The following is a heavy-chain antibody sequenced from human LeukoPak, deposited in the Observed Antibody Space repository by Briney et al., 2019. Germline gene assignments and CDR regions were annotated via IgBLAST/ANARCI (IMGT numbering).Heavy chain of an antibody. J-gene: IGHJ4*02. D-gene: IGHD3-10*01. CDR1: GFTLDDYG. CDR2: IDQSGTT. Sequence: KAGGSLRLSCAASGFTLDDYGMSWIRQPPGKGLEWIGEIDQSGTTNYNPSLKSRVTISIDTSKKQFSLTLTSMTAADTAVYYCARVPHYYFGYGYFDTWGQGTRVTVSS. V-gene: IGHV4-34*01. CDR3: ARVPHYYFGYGYFDT.